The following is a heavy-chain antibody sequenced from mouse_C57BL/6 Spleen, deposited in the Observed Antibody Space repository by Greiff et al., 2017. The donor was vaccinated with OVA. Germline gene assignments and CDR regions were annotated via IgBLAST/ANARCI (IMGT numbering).Heavy chain of an antibody. CDR2: IYPGDGDT. Sequence: VQLQQSGPELVKPGASVKISCKASGYAFSSSWMNWVKQRPGKGLEWIGRIYPGDGDTNYNGKFKGKATLTADKSSSTAYMQLSSLTSEDSAVYFCARGMDYDYAMDYWGQGTSVTVSS. CDR1: GYAFSSSW. D-gene: IGHD2-4*01. J-gene: IGHJ4*01. CDR3: ARGMDYDYAMDY. V-gene: IGHV1-82*01.